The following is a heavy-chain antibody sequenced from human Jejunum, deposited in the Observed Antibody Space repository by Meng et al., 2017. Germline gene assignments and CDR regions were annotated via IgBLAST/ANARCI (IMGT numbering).Heavy chain of an antibody. CDR2: ISHTGRI. V-gene: IGHV4-4*02. CDR3: ARDLLDPNIAATGWFDP. Sequence: QVQLQGSGPGLVKPSGTLSLTCAVSGGSISNNNWWSWVRQPPGKGLEWIGEISHTGRINYNPSLKSRVTMSLDKSKNQFSLDLTSVTGADTAVYYCARDLLDPNIAATGWFDPWGQGTLVT. CDR1: GGSISNNNW. J-gene: IGHJ5*02. D-gene: IGHD2/OR15-2a*01.